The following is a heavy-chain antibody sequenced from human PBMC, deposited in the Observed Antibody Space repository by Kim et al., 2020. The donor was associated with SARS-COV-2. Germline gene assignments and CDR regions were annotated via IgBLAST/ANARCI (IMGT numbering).Heavy chain of an antibody. CDR3: ARVGSDYGDYYFDY. V-gene: IGHV5-51*01. Sequence: SPSPQGQVTTSADKSISTAYLQWSSLKASDTAMYYCARVGSDYGDYYFDYWGQGTLVTVSS. D-gene: IGHD4-17*01. J-gene: IGHJ4*02.